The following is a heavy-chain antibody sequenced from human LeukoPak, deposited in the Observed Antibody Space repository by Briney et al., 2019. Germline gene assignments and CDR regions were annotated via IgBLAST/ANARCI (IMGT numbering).Heavy chain of an antibody. Sequence: GGSLRLSCAASGFTFSSYGMHWVRQAPGKGLEWVAFIRYDGSNKYYADSVKGRFTISRDNSKNTLYLQMNSLRAEDTAVYYCAKEGEYSYGESAYPSWGQGTLVTVSS. CDR3: AKEGEYSYGESAYPS. CDR1: GFTFSSYG. J-gene: IGHJ4*02. CDR2: IRYDGSNK. V-gene: IGHV3-30*02. D-gene: IGHD5-18*01.